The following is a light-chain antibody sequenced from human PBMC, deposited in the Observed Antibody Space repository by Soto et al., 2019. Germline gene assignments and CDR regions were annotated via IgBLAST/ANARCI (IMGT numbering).Light chain of an antibody. CDR2: DAS. CDR3: LQRRNWPLT. J-gene: IGKJ3*01. Sequence: EIVLTQSPAILSLSPGERATLSCRASQSVSSYLVWYQQKPGQPPRVLIYDASNRATGIPARFSGSGSGTDFTLTISSLEPEDFAVYYCLQRRNWPLTFGPGTKIDIK. V-gene: IGKV3-11*01. CDR1: QSVSSY.